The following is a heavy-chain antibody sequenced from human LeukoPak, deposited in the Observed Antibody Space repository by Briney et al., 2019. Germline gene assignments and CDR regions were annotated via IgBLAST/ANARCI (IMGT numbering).Heavy chain of an antibody. CDR2: IYNTGNT. CDR1: GGSLSTNY. CDR3: ARGSFDSSGYYVFDY. D-gene: IGHD3-22*01. J-gene: IGHJ4*02. V-gene: IGHV4-4*07. Sequence: SETLSLTCSVSGGSLSTNYWSWIRQPAGKGLDWIGRIYNTGNTNYSPSLKSRVTMSADTSKNQFSLRLSSVTAADTAVYYCARGSFDSSGYYVFDYWGQGSLVTVSS.